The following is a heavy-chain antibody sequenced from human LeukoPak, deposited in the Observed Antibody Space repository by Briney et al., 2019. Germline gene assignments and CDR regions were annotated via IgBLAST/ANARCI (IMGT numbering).Heavy chain of an antibody. CDR1: GYTFPGYY. CDR3: ARDRGVFRYFDRSEPFDD. CDR2: INPINGDT. Sequence: EPSVNFSCKASGYTFPGYYMHWVRQAPGQGLEWMGWINPINGDTKYSQHFQGRVTMTRDTSISTGYIEVRRLRSDDTAVYYCARDRGVFRYFDRSEPFDDWGQGTLVTVSS. J-gene: IGHJ4*02. D-gene: IGHD3-9*01. V-gene: IGHV1-2*02.